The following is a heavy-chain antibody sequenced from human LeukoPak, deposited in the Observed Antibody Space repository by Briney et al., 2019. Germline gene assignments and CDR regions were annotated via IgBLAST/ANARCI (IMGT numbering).Heavy chain of an antibody. CDR2: ISYDGSNK. J-gene: IGHJ4*02. D-gene: IGHD3-22*01. V-gene: IGHV3-30*04. CDR1: GFTFSSYA. CDR3: ARPYYYDSSGYYPGCDY. Sequence: GGSLRLSRAASGFTFSSYAMHWVRQAPGKGLEWVAVISYDGSNKYYADSVKGRFTISRDNSKNTLYLQMNSLRAEDTAVYYCARPYYYDSSGYYPGCDYWGQGTLVTVSS.